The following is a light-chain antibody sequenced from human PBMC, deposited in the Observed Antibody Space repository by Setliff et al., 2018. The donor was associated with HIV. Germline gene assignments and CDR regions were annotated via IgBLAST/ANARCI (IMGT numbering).Light chain of an antibody. CDR2: NVD. CDR3: SSYSINNLYV. J-gene: IGLJ1*01. CDR1: SSDIGSSNF. V-gene: IGLV2-14*03. Sequence: QSVLTRPASVSGSPGQSITISCTGTSSDIGSSNFVSWYQQHPGKAPKVMIYNVDKRPSGVSNRFSGSRSGNTASLTISGLQTEDEADYYCSSYSINNLYVFATGTKVTVL.